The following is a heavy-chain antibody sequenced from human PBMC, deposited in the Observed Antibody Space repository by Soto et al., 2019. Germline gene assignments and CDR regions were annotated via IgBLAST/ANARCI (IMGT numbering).Heavy chain of an antibody. Sequence: GSLRLSCAASGFTFSSYAMHWVRQAPGKGLEWVAVISYDGSNKYYADSVKGRFTISRDNSKNTLYLQMNSLRAEDTAVYYCARDLGGINGDNWFDPWGQGTLVTVSS. J-gene: IGHJ5*02. CDR3: ARDLGGINGDNWFDP. D-gene: IGHD1-26*01. V-gene: IGHV3-30-3*01. CDR2: ISYDGSNK. CDR1: GFTFSSYA.